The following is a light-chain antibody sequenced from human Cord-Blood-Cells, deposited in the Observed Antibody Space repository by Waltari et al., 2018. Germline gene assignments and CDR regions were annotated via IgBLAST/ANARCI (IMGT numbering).Light chain of an antibody. J-gene: IGKJ5*01. CDR1: QSISSW. Sequence: DIQMTQSPSTLSASVGDRVTITCRASQSISSWLAWYQQKPGKAPTLLIYKASSLESGVPARFSGSGSGTEFTLTISSLQPDDVATYYCKQYNSYSITFGQGTRLEIK. CDR3: KQYNSYSIT. CDR2: KAS. V-gene: IGKV1-5*03.